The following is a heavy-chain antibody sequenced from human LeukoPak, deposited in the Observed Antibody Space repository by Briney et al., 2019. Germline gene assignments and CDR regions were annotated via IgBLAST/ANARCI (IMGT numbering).Heavy chain of an antibody. CDR3: ARHTTTGLRFDY. V-gene: IGHV4-34*01. Sequence: SETLSLTCAVYGGSFSGYYWSWIRQPPGKGLEWIGEINHSGSTYYNPSLKSRVTISVDTSKNQFSLKLSSVTAADTAVYYCARHTTTGLRFDYWGQGTLVTVSS. D-gene: IGHD1-26*01. CDR1: GGSFSGYY. CDR2: INHSGST. J-gene: IGHJ4*02.